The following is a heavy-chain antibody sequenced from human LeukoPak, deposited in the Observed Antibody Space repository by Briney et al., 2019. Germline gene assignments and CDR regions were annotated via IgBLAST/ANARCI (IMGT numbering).Heavy chain of an antibody. CDR3: ARAPADYYGSGNLIY. D-gene: IGHD3-10*01. CDR2: ISAYNGNT. J-gene: IGHJ4*02. CDR1: GYTFTSYG. Sequence: GASVKVSCKAPGYTFTSYGINWVRQAPGQGLEWMGWISAYNGNTNYAQKLQGRVTMTTDTSTSTAYMELRSLRSDDTAIYYCARAPADYYGSGNLIYWGQGTLVTVSS. V-gene: IGHV1-18*01.